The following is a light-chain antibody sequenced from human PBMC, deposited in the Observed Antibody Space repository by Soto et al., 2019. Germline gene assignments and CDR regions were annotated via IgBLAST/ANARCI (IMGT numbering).Light chain of an antibody. J-gene: IGKJ1*01. V-gene: IGKV3-20*01. CDR1: QSVSSSY. CDR2: GAS. CDR3: QQYGSSPSWT. Sequence: EIVLTQSPGTLSLSPGERATLSCRGSQSVSSSYLAWYQQKPGQAPRLLIYGASSRATVIPDRFSGSGSGTDFTLTISRLEPEDFAVYYCQQYGSSPSWTFGQGTKVEIK.